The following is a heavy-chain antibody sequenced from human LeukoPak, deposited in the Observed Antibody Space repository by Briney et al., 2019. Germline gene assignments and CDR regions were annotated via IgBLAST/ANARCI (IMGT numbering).Heavy chain of an antibody. CDR1: GASISSGGYY. CDR3: ARCVQDIVVVPAATGMDV. Sequence: SETLSLTCNVSGASISSGGYYWSWIRQHPGKGLEWIGYIYYSGSTYYNPSLKSRVTISVDTSKNQFSLKLSSVTAADTAVYYCARCVQDIVVVPAATGMDVWGQGTTVTVSS. V-gene: IGHV4-31*03. J-gene: IGHJ6*02. D-gene: IGHD2-2*01. CDR2: IYYSGST.